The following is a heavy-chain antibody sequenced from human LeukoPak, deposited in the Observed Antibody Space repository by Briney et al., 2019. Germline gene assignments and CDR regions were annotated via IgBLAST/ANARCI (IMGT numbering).Heavy chain of an antibody. CDR3: AIDTRDAFDI. CDR1: GGSISGFY. V-gene: IGHV4-59*01. J-gene: IGHJ3*02. CDR2: VYYSGNT. Sequence: KPSETLSLTCTVSGGSISGFYWNWIRQPPGKGLEWIGYVYYSGNTNYNPSLKSRVTISLDTSKNQFSLKLRSVTAADTAVYYCAIDTRDAFDIWGQETMVTVSS.